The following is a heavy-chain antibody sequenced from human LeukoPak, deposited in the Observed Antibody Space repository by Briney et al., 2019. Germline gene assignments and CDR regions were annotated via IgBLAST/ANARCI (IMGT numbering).Heavy chain of an antibody. D-gene: IGHD5-18*01. V-gene: IGHV4-38-2*02. CDR3: ARRYSYGLYYFDY. CDR2: IYHSGST. J-gene: IGHJ4*02. CDR1: GYSISSDYY. Sequence: SETLSLTCTVSGYSISSDYYWGWIRQPPGKGLEWIGSIYHSGSTYYNPSLKSRLTISVDTSKNQLSLRLSSVTAADTAVYYCARRYSYGLYYFDYWGQGTLATVSS.